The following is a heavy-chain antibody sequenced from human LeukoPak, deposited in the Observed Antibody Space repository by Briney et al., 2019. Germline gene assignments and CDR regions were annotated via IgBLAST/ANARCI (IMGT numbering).Heavy chain of an antibody. CDR2: MNWNGGST. Sequence: PGGSLRLSCAASGLTFDDYGMSWVRQAPGKRLEWVSGMNWNGGSTGYADSVKRLFTISRDNAKKSLYLQMNSLRAEDTALYYCARLDTAMVDYWGQGTLVTVSS. J-gene: IGHJ4*02. CDR1: GLTFDDYG. D-gene: IGHD5-18*01. CDR3: ARLDTAMVDY. V-gene: IGHV3-20*04.